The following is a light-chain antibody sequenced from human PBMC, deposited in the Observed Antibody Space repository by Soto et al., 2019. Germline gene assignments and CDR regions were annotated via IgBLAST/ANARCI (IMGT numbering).Light chain of an antibody. V-gene: IGKV3-11*01. CDR2: GAY. J-gene: IGKJ5*01. CDR3: QQHKNWSPIT. Sequence: EVILTQSPATLSSSPGERATLSCRASQSVDRSLAWYQEKPGQAPRLLIYGAYHRAPGIPARFSGSGSGTDFTLNIDSVEADDFAVYYCQQHKNWSPITFGQGTRVDIK. CDR1: QSVDRS.